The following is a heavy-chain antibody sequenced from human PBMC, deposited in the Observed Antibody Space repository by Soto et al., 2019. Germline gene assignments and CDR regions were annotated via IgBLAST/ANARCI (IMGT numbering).Heavy chain of an antibody. CDR3: ARDGKYCSGGSCYSGFYYCYGMDV. CDR1: GFTFSSYG. Sequence: QVQLVESGGGVVQPGRSLRLSCAASGFTFSSYGMHWVRQAPGKGLEWVAVIWYDGSNKYYADSVKGRFTISRDNSKNPLYLQMNSRGAEDTAVYYWARDGKYCSGGSCYSGFYYCYGMDVWGQGTTVTVSS. J-gene: IGHJ6*02. V-gene: IGHV3-33*01. CDR2: IWYDGSNK. D-gene: IGHD2-15*01.